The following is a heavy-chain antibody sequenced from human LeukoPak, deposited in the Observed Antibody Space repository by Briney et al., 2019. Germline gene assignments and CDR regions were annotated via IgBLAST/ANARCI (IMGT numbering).Heavy chain of an antibody. CDR3: AKVILNHYFDY. CDR1: GLTFSSYA. V-gene: IGHV3-23*01. J-gene: IGHJ4*02. CDR2: ISGSGGST. Sequence: VRSLRLSCAASGLTFSSYAMSCVRQAPGKRLECVSAISGSGGSTYYADSVKGRFTISRDNSKNTLYLQMNSLRAEDTAVYYCAKVILNHYFDYWGQGTLVTVSS.